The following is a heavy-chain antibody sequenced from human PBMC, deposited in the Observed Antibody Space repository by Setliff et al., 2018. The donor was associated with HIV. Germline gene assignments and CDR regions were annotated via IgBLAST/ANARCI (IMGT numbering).Heavy chain of an antibody. CDR2: ISYDGSNK. J-gene: IGHJ4*02. D-gene: IGHD5-12*01. V-gene: IGHV3-30-3*01. Sequence: PGGSLRLSCAASGFTFSSYAMHWVRQAPGKGLEWVAVISYDGSNKYYADSVKGRFTISRDNSKNTLYLQMNSLRAEDTGVYYCHSGYDTGAQSYFDYWGQGTLVTVSS. CDR3: HSGYDTGAQSYFDY. CDR1: GFTFSSYA.